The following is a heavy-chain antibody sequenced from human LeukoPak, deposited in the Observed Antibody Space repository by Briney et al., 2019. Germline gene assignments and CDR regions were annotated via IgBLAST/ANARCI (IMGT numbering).Heavy chain of an antibody. CDR3: ARGPPPDFDC. Sequence: PSETLSLTCTVSGGSLSSSSYYWSWIRQPAGKGLEWIGRIYTSGSTNYNPSLKSRVTISVDTSKNQFSLKLSSVTAADTAVYYCARGPPPDFDCWGQGTLVTVSS. CDR1: GGSLSSSSYY. J-gene: IGHJ4*02. CDR2: IYTSGST. V-gene: IGHV4-61*02.